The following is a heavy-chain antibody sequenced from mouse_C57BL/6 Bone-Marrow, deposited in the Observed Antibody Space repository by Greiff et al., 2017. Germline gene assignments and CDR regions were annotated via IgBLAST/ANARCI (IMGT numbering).Heavy chain of an antibody. CDR2: IYPSDSET. V-gene: IGHV1-61*01. CDR1: GYTFTSYW. D-gene: IGHD1-1*01. J-gene: IGHJ2*01. Sequence: QVQLQQPGAELVRPGSSVKLSCKASGYTFTSYWMDWVKQRPGQGLEWIGNIYPSDSETHYNQQFKDKATLTVDKSSSTAYMQLSTLTCEDSAVYYCARKLITSYYFDYWGQGTTLTVSS. CDR3: ARKLITSYYFDY.